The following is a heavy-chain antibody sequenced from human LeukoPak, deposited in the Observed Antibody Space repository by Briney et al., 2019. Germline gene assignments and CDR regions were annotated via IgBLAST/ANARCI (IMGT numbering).Heavy chain of an antibody. J-gene: IGHJ4*02. CDR1: GGTFSSYA. CDR3: ARGKGEQQLDY. V-gene: IGHV1-69*13. Sequence: VASVKVSCKASGGTFSSYAISWVRQAPGQGLEWMGGIIPIFGTANYAQKFQGRVTITADESTSTAYMELSSLRSEDTAVYYCARGKGEQQLDYWGQGTLVTVSS. D-gene: IGHD6-13*01. CDR2: IIPIFGTA.